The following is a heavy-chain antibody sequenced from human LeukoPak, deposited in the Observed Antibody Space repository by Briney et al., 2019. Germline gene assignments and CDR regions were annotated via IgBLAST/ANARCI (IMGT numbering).Heavy chain of an antibody. CDR1: RDSVSINSAA. J-gene: IGHJ4*02. V-gene: IGHV6-1*01. CDR3: ASQVFGAGTATGHYPFDY. CDR2: TYYRSKWYN. Sequence: SQTLSLTCAISRDSVSINSAAWNWIRQSPSRGLEWLGRTYYRSKWYNDYAVSVKRRITINPDTSNNKFSLQLNSVTPEDTAVRYCASQVFGAGTATGHYPFDYWGQGTLVTVSS. D-gene: IGHD3-10*02.